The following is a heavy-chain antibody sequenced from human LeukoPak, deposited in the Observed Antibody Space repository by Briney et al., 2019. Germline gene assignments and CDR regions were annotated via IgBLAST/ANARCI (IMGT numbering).Heavy chain of an antibody. D-gene: IGHD7-27*01. Sequence: PSETLSLTCTVSGGSISSYYWSWIRQPPGKGLEWIGYIYYSGSTNYNPSLKSRVTISVDTSKNQFSLKLSSVTAADTAAYYCARHRSKRNWGLSWYFDYWGQGTLVTVSS. J-gene: IGHJ4*02. CDR3: ARHRSKRNWGLSWYFDY. CDR1: GGSISSYY. V-gene: IGHV4-59*08. CDR2: IYYSGST.